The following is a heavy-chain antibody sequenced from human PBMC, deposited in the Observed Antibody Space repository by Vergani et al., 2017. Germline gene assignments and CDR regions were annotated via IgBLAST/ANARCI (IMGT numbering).Heavy chain of an antibody. CDR2: IYPGDSDT. V-gene: IGHV5-51*01. J-gene: IGHJ3*02. D-gene: IGHD2-8*01. Sequence: EVQLVQSGAEVKKPGESLTISCKGSGYSFTSYWIGWVRQMPGKGLEWMGIIYPGDSDTRYSPSFQGQVTISADKSISTAYLQWSSLKASDTAMYYCVRHCPSRYCTSHHDAFDIWGQGTMVTVSS. CDR1: GYSFTSYW. CDR3: VRHCPSRYCTSHHDAFDI.